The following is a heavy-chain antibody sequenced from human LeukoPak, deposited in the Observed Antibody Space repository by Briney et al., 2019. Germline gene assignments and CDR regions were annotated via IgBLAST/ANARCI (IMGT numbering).Heavy chain of an antibody. V-gene: IGHV1-8*01. CDR1: GYTFTSYD. J-gene: IGHJ4*02. CDR2: MNPNSGNT. Sequence: ALVKHSCKASGYTFTSYDINWVRQATGQGLEWMGWMNPNSGNTGYAQKFQGRVTMTRNTSISTAYMELSSLRSEDTAVYYCARVLRGGWYGGYWGQGTLVTVSS. CDR3: ARVLRGGWYGGY. D-gene: IGHD6-19*01.